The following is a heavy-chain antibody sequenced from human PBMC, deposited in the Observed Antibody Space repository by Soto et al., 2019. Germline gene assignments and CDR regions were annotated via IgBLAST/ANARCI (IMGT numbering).Heavy chain of an antibody. Sequence: GGSLRLSCAASGFTFSNAWMNWVRQAPGKGLEWVGRIKSKTDGGTTDYAAPVKGRFTISRDDSKNTLYLQMNSLKTEDTAVYYCTTGPQGDGVVIPHYYYYGMDVWGQGTTVTVSS. CDR3: TTGPQGDGVVIPHYYYYGMDV. V-gene: IGHV3-15*07. CDR1: GFTFSNAW. D-gene: IGHD3-3*01. J-gene: IGHJ6*02. CDR2: IKSKTDGGTT.